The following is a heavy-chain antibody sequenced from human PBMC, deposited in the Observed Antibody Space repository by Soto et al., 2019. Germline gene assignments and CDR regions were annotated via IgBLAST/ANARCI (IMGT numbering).Heavy chain of an antibody. CDR3: TTYDFWSGSSNFYYFHV. CDR1: GITFSNAW. D-gene: IGHD3-3*01. J-gene: IGHJ6*03. CDR2: IKSNSDGGTV. Sequence: EVQLVESGGDFVKPGGSLRLSCAVSGITFSNAWMTWVRQAPGKGLEWVGRIKSNSDGGTVDYAAPVKGRFFISRDDSKNTLYLQMNSLKTDDTAMYYCTTYDFWSGSSNFYYFHVWGKGTTVTVSS. V-gene: IGHV3-15*01.